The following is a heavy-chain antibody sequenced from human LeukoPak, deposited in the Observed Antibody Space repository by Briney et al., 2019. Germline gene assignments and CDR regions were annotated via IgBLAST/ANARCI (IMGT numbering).Heavy chain of an antibody. Sequence: PGGSLRLSCAASGFSFRDYAMSWVRQAPGKGLEWVSLIGGDGGRTYYADSVKGRFTISRDNSKNTVYLQMNSLRGEDTAVYFCAKGGGRGDYDLTGRFSTHFDSWGQGTLVVVSS. CDR2: IGGDGGRT. J-gene: IGHJ4*02. V-gene: IGHV3-23*01. CDR3: AKGGGRGDYDLTGRFSTHFDS. CDR1: GFSFRDYA. D-gene: IGHD4-17*01.